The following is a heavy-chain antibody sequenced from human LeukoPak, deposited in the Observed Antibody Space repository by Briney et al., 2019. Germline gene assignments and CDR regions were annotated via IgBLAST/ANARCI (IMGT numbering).Heavy chain of an antibody. D-gene: IGHD5-18*01. CDR1: GFTFSSYS. Sequence: GGSLSLSCAASGFTFSSYSMNWVRQAPGKGLEWVSSISSSSPYIYYADSVKGRFTISRDNAKNSLYLQMNSLRAEDTAVYYCASTMEDTAMVYNAFDIWGQGTMVTVSS. J-gene: IGHJ3*02. CDR2: ISSSSPYI. V-gene: IGHV3-21*01. CDR3: ASTMEDTAMVYNAFDI.